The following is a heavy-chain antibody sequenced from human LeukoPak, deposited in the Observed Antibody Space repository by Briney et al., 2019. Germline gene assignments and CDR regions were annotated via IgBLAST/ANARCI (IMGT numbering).Heavy chain of an antibody. CDR1: GSSITSVSHY. D-gene: IGHD1-26*01. J-gene: IGHJ4*02. V-gene: IGHV4-39*01. CDR3: ARRWGNTVGVTYEY. CDR2: IYYTGST. Sequence: SEALSLTCTISGSSITSVSHYWGWIRQPPGKGLEWIGDIYYTGSTYYSPSLRSRVTMSVHTSENQFSLRLNSVTAVDTAVYYCARRWGNTVGVTYEYWGQGTLVTVSS.